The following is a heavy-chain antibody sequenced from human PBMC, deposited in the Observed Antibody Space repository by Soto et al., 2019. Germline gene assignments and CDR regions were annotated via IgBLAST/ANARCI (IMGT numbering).Heavy chain of an antibody. CDR1: GGSFSGYY. V-gene: IGHV4-34*01. Sequence: SETLCLTCAVYGGSFSGYYWSWIRQPPGKGLEWIGEINHSGSTNYNPSLKSRVTISVDTSKNQFSLKLSSVTAADTAVYYCVRGGYYYGSEYYYYYGMDVWGQGTTVT. D-gene: IGHD3-10*01. J-gene: IGHJ6*02. CDR2: INHSGST. CDR3: VRGGYYYGSEYYYYYGMDV.